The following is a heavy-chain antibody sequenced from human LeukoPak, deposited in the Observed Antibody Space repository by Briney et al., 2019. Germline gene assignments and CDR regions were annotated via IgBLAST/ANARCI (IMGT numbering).Heavy chain of an antibody. V-gene: IGHV4-59*07. CDR3: ARQVYSSSWSYYFDY. CDR1: GGPMSSYY. D-gene: IGHD6-13*01. CDR2: IHYSGST. Sequence: ADPLSLTCGVCGGPMSSYYWSWMRQPPGGGLECIGSIHYSGSTSYNSSLKSRVTISVDTSKDQFSLKLSSVTPADTAVYYCARQVYSSSWSYYFDYWGQGILVTVSS. J-gene: IGHJ4*02.